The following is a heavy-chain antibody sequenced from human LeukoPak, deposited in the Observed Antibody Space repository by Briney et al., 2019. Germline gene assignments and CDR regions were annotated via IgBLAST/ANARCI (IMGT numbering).Heavy chain of an antibody. CDR3: AKDHSSSWYLIGWFDP. V-gene: IGHV3-9*01. CDR2: ISWNSGSI. J-gene: IGHJ5*02. D-gene: IGHD6-13*01. CDR1: GSTFDDYA. Sequence: GRSLRLSCAASGSTFDDYAMHWVRQAPGKGLEWVSGISWNSGSIGYADSVKGRFTISRDNAKNSLYLQMNSLRAEDTALYYCAKDHSSSWYLIGWFDPWGQGTLVTVSS.